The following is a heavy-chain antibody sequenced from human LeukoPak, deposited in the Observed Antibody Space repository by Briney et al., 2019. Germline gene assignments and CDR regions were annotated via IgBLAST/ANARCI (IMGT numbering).Heavy chain of an antibody. CDR1: GFTFSSYA. J-gene: IGHJ6*01. CDR3: ARNPMIVVVPAAMDRGMDV. D-gene: IGHD2-2*01. Sequence: GGSLRLSCAASGFTFSSYAMSWVRQAPGKGLEWVSAISGSGGSTYYADSVKGRFTISRDNSKNTLYLQMNSLRAEDTAVYYCARNPMIVVVPAAMDRGMDVWGQGTTVTVSS. V-gene: IGHV3-23*01. CDR2: ISGSGGST.